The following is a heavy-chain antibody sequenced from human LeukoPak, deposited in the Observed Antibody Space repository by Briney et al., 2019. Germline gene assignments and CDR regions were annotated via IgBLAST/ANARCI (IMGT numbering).Heavy chain of an antibody. CDR3: ARGTVTAPDY. V-gene: IGHV3-53*01. CDR2: IYSGGNT. Sequence: TGGSLRLSCAASGFSVSNTHMSWVRQAPGKGLEWVSIIYSGGNTYYADSVKGRFTISRDNSKNTLYLQMNRLRPEDTAVYYCARGTVTAPDYWGQGTLVTVSS. D-gene: IGHD2-21*02. CDR1: GFSVSNTH. J-gene: IGHJ4*02.